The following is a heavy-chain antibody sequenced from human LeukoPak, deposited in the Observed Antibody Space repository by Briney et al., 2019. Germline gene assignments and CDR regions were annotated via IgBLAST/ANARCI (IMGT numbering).Heavy chain of an antibody. D-gene: IGHD3-9*01. J-gene: IGHJ6*02. Sequence: ASVTVSCKASGYTFTSYGISWVRQAPGQGLEWMGWISAYNGNTNYAQKLQGRVTMTTDTSTSTAYMELRSLRSDDTAVYYCARAEGYYDILTGYLPYGMDVWGQGTTVTVSS. V-gene: IGHV1-18*01. CDR2: ISAYNGNT. CDR3: ARAEGYYDILTGYLPYGMDV. CDR1: GYTFTSYG.